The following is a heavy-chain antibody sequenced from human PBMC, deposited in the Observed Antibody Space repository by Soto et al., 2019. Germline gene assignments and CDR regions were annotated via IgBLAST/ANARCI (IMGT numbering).Heavy chain of an antibody. CDR1: GGSISSGPHY. CDR3: ARNPYYDILTGAPSYFDY. D-gene: IGHD3-9*01. V-gene: IGHV4-31*03. CDR2: IFYSGSA. Sequence: PSETLSLTCTVSGGSISSGPHYWSWIRQRPGKGLEWIGYIFYSGSADYNPSLKSRVTIPLDTSKNQFSLRLSSVTAADTAVYYCARNPYYDILTGAPSYFDYWGQGALVTVSS. J-gene: IGHJ4*02.